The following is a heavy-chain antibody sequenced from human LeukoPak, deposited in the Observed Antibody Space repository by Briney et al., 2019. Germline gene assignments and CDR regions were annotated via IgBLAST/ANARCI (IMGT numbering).Heavy chain of an antibody. CDR3: ARHDYRRSFYYDSGSSLRGGDTFDP. J-gene: IGHJ5*02. Sequence: SETLSLTRNVSGVSLPGTNYYWGWIRHPPGKRLEWSGSIYYTGPTYYNPSHKSRGTISVDTSKHESTLRLSSVTAADPAMYSCARHDYRRSFYYDSGSSLRGGDTFDPWGQGTMVTVSS. CDR1: GVSLPGTNYY. D-gene: IGHD3-22*01. V-gene: IGHV4-39*01. CDR2: IYYTGPT.